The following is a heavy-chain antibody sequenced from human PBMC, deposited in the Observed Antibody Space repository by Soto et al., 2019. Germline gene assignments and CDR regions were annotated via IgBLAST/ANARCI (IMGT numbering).Heavy chain of an antibody. Sequence: ASVKVSCKASGYTFTGYYMHWVRQAPGQGLEWMGWINPNSGGTNYAQKFQGWVTLTRDTSINTAYMEVTRLRSDDTAVYYCARNSGYDSLTYDFWGQGTLVTVSS. CDR2: INPNSGGT. J-gene: IGHJ4*02. D-gene: IGHD5-12*01. CDR1: GYTFTGYY. V-gene: IGHV1-2*04. CDR3: ARNSGYDSLTYDF.